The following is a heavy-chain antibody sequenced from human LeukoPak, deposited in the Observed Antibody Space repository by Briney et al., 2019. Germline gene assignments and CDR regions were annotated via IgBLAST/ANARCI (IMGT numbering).Heavy chain of an antibody. Sequence: SETLSLTCTVSGGSISSYYWSWIRQPPGKGLEWIGYLYYGGSTNYNPSLRSRVTISVDTSKNQFSLKLSSVTAADTAVYYCAREDAKRYSGSYLDYWGQGTLVTVSS. V-gene: IGHV4-59*01. CDR1: GGSISSYY. J-gene: IGHJ4*02. D-gene: IGHD1-26*01. CDR2: LYYGGST. CDR3: AREDAKRYSGSYLDY.